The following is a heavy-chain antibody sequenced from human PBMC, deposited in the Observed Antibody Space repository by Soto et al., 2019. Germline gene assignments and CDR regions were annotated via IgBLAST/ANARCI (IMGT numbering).Heavy chain of an antibody. J-gene: IGHJ4*02. D-gene: IGHD3-22*01. CDR1: GFRFSDYY. CDR3: ARDASYYYDSSGYYYSTLFDY. CDR2: ISSSSSTI. Sequence: GGSLSLSCTASGFRFSDYYMTWIRQAPGQGLEWVSYISSSSSTIYYADSVKGRFTISRDNAKNSLYLQMNSLRDEDTAVYYCARDASYYYDSSGYYYSTLFDYWGQGTLVTVSS. V-gene: IGHV3-11*04.